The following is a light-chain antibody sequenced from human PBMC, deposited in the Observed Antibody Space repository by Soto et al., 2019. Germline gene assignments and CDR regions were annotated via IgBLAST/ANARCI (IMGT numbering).Light chain of an antibody. J-gene: IGKJ1*01. CDR3: HQYNSYSWT. V-gene: IGKV1-5*03. CDR1: QSLSSW. CDR2: KAS. Sequence: DIQMTQAPSTLSASVGDRVTITCRASQSLSSWLAWYQQKPGKAPKLLISKASILESGVPSRFSGSGSGTEFTLTISSLQAGDFATYYCHQYNSYSWTFGQGTKVDI.